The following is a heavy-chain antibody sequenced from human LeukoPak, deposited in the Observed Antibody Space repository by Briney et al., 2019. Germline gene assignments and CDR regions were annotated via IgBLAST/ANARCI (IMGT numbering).Heavy chain of an antibody. CDR2: IYHSGST. Sequence: SETLSLTCAVSGGSISSGGYSWSWIRQPPGKGLEWIGYIYHSGSTYYNPSLKSRVTISVDRSKNQFSLKLSSVTAADTAVYYCARDLGNNWVDYWGQGTLVTVSS. V-gene: IGHV4-30-2*01. D-gene: IGHD1-20*01. CDR3: ARDLGNNWVDY. J-gene: IGHJ4*02. CDR1: GGSISSGGYS.